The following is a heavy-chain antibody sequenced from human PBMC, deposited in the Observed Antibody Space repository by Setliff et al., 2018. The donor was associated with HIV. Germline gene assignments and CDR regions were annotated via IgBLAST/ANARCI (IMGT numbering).Heavy chain of an antibody. CDR1: GYTFTDYY. J-gene: IGHJ3*02. CDR3: ARSLFGELYAFDI. D-gene: IGHD3-10*02. Sequence: ASVKVSCKASGYTFTDYYMHWVQQAPGKGLEWMGRVDPEDGETIYAEKFQGRVTITADTSTDTAYMELSSLRSEDTAVYYCARSLFGELYAFDIWGQGTMVTVSS. CDR2: VDPEDGET. V-gene: IGHV1-69-2*01.